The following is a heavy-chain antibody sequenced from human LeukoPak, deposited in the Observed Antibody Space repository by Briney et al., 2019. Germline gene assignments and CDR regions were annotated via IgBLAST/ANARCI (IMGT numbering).Heavy chain of an antibody. D-gene: IGHD2-15*01. J-gene: IGHJ6*03. Sequence: SVKVSCKASGGTFSSYAVSWVRQAPGQGLEWMGGIIPIFGTANYAQKFQGRVTITTDESTSTAYMELSSLRSEDTAVYYCATMLYCSGGSCYQPGDYYYYYMDVWGKGTTVTVSS. CDR3: ATMLYCSGGSCYQPGDYYYYYMDV. V-gene: IGHV1-69*05. CDR1: GGTFSSYA. CDR2: IIPIFGTA.